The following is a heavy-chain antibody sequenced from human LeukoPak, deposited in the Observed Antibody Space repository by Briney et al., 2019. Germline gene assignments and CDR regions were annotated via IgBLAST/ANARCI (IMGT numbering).Heavy chain of an antibody. CDR3: ARAFDPYYDSSGYYFDY. Sequence: SETLSLTCTVSGGSISSYYWSWIRQPAGKGLEWIGRIYACGSTNYNPSLKSRVTMSVDTSKNQFSLKLSSVTAADTAVYYCARAFDPYYDSSGYYFDYWGQGTLVTVSS. CDR1: GGSISSYY. CDR2: IYACGST. D-gene: IGHD3-22*01. V-gene: IGHV4-4*07. J-gene: IGHJ4*02.